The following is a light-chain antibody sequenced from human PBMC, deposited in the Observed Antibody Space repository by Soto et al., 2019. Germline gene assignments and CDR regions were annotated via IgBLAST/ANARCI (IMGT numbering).Light chain of an antibody. J-gene: IGLJ1*01. V-gene: IGLV1-40*01. CDR1: SSNIGAGYD. CDR2: NNN. Sequence: LTQPASVSGAPGQSVTISCTGSSSNIGAGYDVHWYQQLPGTAPKLLIYNNNNRPSGVPDRFSGSKSGTSASLAITGLQAEDEADYYCQSYDSSLSGYVFGTGTKVTVL. CDR3: QSYDSSLSGYV.